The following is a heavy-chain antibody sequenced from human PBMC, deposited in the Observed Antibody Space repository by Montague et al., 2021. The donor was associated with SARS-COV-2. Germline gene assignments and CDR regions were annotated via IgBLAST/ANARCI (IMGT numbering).Heavy chain of an antibody. CDR3: ARALSASYSVGGDSFDI. CDR1: GFTFSKYS. D-gene: IGHD5/OR15-5a*01. Sequence: SLSLSCAASGFTFSKYSMNWVRQAPGKGLEWVSSISTSSLYIYYAASVKGRFTISRANAKNSLFLQMDSLRAEDTAVYYCARALSASYSVGGDSFDIWGQGTVVTVSS. J-gene: IGHJ3*02. CDR2: ISTSSLYI. V-gene: IGHV3-21*01.